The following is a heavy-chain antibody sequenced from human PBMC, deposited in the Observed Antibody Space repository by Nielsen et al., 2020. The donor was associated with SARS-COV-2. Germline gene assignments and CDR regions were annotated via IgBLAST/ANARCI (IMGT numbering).Heavy chain of an antibody. V-gene: IGHV3-33*05. CDR2: ISYDGSNK. CDR1: GFTFSTYG. CDR3: EHEEPQRGVVPSGGVDY. D-gene: IGHD3-3*01. Sequence: GESLKISCAASGFTFSTYGMHWVRQAPGKGLEWVAAISYDGSNKYYVDSVKGRFTISRDNSKNTLYLQMSSLREEDTAGYEGEHEEPQRGVVPSGGVDYWGQGTLVTVSS. J-gene: IGHJ4*02.